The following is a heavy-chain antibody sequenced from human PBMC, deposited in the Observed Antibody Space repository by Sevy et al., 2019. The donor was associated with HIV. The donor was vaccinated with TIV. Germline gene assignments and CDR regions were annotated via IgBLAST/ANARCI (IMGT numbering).Heavy chain of an antibody. CDR2: ISYDGSNK. CDR3: ARMVLRFLEWLDYGMDV. J-gene: IGHJ6*02. Sequence: GGSLRLSCAASGFTFSSYAMHWVRQAPGKGLEWVAVISYDGSNKYYATSVKGRFTISRDNSKNTLYLQMNSLRAEDTAVYYCARMVLRFLEWLDYGMDVWGQGTTVTVSS. D-gene: IGHD3-3*01. V-gene: IGHV3-30-3*01. CDR1: GFTFSSYA.